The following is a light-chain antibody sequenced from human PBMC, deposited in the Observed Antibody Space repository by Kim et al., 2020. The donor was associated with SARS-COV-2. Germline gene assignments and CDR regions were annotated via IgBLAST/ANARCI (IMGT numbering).Light chain of an antibody. CDR3: QAWDSSTAV. CDR1: RLGDKY. CDR2: QDS. V-gene: IGLV3-1*01. J-gene: IGLJ3*02. Sequence: VSPGQTASITSSGDRLGDKYACWYQQKPGQSPVLVIYQDSKRPSGIPERFSGSNSGNTATLTISGTQAMDEADYYCQAWDSSTAVFGGGTQLTVL.